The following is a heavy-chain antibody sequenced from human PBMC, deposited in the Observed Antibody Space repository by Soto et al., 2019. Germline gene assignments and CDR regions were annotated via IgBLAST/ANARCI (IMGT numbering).Heavy chain of an antibody. Sequence: SVKVSCKASGGTFSSYTISWVRQAPGQGLEWMGGIIPIFGTANYAQKFQGRVAITADESTSTAYMELSSLRSEDTAVYYCARGPRIAAAGIDWFDPWGQGTLVTV. CDR1: GGTFSSYT. V-gene: IGHV1-69*13. CDR2: IIPIFGTA. D-gene: IGHD6-13*01. CDR3: ARGPRIAAAGIDWFDP. J-gene: IGHJ5*02.